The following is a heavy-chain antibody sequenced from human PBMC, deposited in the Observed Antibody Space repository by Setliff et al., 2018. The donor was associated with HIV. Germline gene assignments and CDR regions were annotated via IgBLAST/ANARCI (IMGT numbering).Heavy chain of an antibody. J-gene: IGHJ4*02. V-gene: IGHV4-34*01. D-gene: IGHD5-12*01. CDR2: IYHSGTT. CDR3: ASMYSGYDQDYFDY. CDR1: GGSVSDYS. Sequence: SETLSLTCGFYGGSVSDYSWSWVRQSPGKGLEWIGEIYHSGTTSYNPSLKSRVTISIDTSNSQFSLNLRSVTAADTAVYYCASMYSGYDQDYFDYWGQGTRVTVSS.